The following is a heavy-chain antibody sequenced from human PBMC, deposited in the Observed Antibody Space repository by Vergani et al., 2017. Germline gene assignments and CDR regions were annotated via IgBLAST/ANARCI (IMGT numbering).Heavy chain of an antibody. CDR2: ISWNSNSI. J-gene: IGHJ5*02. CDR3: AKXLGTSSGGGWFDP. CDR1: GFTSAGYA. V-gene: IGHV3-9*02. Sequence: EAQLVESGGGLVQPGGSLRLSCEGSGFTSAGYAMHWVRQAPGKGLEWVSGISWNSNSIGYADSVKGRFTISRDNAKNSLYLQMNSLRAEDTALYYCAKXLGTSSGGGWFDPWGQGTLVTVSS. D-gene: IGHD6-6*01.